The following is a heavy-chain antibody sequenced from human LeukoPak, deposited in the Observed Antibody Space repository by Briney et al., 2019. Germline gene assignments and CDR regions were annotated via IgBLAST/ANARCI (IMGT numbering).Heavy chain of an antibody. CDR2: ISSSGSTI. J-gene: IGHJ4*02. D-gene: IGHD3-22*01. V-gene: IGHV3-48*03. Sequence: GGSLRLSCAASGFTFSSYEMNWVRQAPGKELEWVSYISSSGSTIYHADSVKGRFTISRDNAKNSLYLQMNSLRAEDTAVYYCAREDYYDSSGHPPFFDYWGQGTLVTVSS. CDR3: AREDYYDSSGHPPFFDY. CDR1: GFTFSSYE.